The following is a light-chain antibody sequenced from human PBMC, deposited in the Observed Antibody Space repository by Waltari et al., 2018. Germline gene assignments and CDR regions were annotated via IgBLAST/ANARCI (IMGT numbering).Light chain of an antibody. V-gene: IGKV3-15*01. Sequence: EIVMTQSPATLSVSPGERATLSCRASQSFSSNLAWYQQKPGQAPRLLIYGASTRATGIPARFSGSGSGTEFTLTISSLQSEDFAVYYCQQYNNWPLSWTFGQGTKVEIK. CDR2: GAS. CDR3: QQYNNWPLSWT. CDR1: QSFSSN. J-gene: IGKJ1*01.